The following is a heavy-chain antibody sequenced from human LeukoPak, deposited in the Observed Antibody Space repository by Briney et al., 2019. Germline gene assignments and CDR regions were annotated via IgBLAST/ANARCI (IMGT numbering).Heavy chain of an antibody. D-gene: IGHD3-10*01. J-gene: IGHJ4*02. Sequence: PGGSLRLSCAASGFTFSDYYMSWIRQAPGKGLEWVSYISGSGTHTTYADSVKGRFTISRDNAKNSLYLQMNSLRAEDTAVYYCARVMSGSLTFDFWGQGTLVTVSS. CDR2: ISGSGTHT. CDR3: ARVMSGSLTFDF. V-gene: IGHV3-11*06. CDR1: GFTFSDYY.